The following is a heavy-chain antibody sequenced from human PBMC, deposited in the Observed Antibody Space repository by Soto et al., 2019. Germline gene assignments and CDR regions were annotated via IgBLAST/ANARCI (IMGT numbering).Heavy chain of an antibody. Sequence: PSETLSLTCSVSGGSISGYYWSWIRQAPGKGLEWFGYVYDTGSTSYNPSLQGRVTISVDTSKKQFSLSLRLVTAADTAVYFCARSIAVPSSHIDHWGQGTRVTVSS. D-gene: IGHD6-6*01. V-gene: IGHV4-59*01. CDR2: VYDTGST. J-gene: IGHJ4*02. CDR3: ARSIAVPSSHIDH. CDR1: GGSISGYY.